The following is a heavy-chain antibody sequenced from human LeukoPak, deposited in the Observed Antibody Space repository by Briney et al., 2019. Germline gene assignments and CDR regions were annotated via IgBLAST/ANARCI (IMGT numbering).Heavy chain of an antibody. V-gene: IGHV3-23*01. D-gene: IGHD1-26*01. CDR1: GFTFNSYA. CDR2: IVGDTVT. J-gene: IGHJ1*01. Sequence: GGSLRLSCAASGFTFNSYAMSWVRQAPGKGLEWVSAIVGDTVTFYTDSVKGRFTISRDNSKNTLYLQMNGLRAEDTAIYYCAKKVVVGATSPYSDFQDWGQGTLVTVSS. CDR3: AKKVVVGATSPYSDFQD.